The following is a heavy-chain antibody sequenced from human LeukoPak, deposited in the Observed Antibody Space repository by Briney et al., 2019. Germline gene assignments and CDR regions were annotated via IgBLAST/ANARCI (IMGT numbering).Heavy chain of an antibody. CDR3: AKDEAGYFDY. V-gene: IGHV3-43*01. Sequence: GGSLRLSCAASGFTFDDYTMHWVRQAPGKGLEWVSLISWDGGSTYYADSVKGRFTISRDNSKNSLYLQMNSLRTEDTALYYCAKDEAGYFDYWGQGTLVTVSS. CDR1: GFTFDDYT. CDR2: ISWDGGST. J-gene: IGHJ4*02.